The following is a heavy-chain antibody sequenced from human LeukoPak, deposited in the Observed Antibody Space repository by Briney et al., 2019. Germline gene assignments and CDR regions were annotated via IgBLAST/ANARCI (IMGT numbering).Heavy chain of an antibody. CDR1: GFTFSTYS. V-gene: IGHV3-48*01. CDR3: ATGGGPTAPDPYYYYMDV. CDR2: ISSSSGII. Sequence: GGSLRLSCAASGFTFSTYSMNWVRQAPGKGLEWVSYISSSSGIIYYADSVKGRFTISRDNAKSSLYLQMNSLRAEDTAVYYCATGGGPTAPDPYYYYMDVWGKGTTVTVSS. J-gene: IGHJ6*03. D-gene: IGHD3-16*01.